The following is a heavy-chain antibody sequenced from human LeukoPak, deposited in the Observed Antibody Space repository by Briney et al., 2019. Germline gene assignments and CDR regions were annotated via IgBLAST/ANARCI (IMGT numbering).Heavy chain of an antibody. D-gene: IGHD3-3*01. CDR3: ARGSAIFGVVTLYYYYYMDV. J-gene: IGHJ6*03. Sequence: SETLSLTCTVSGVSITTYYWSWIRQPPGKGLEWIGEINHSGSTNYNPSLKSRVTISVDTSKNQFSLKLSSVTAADTAVYYCARGSAIFGVVTLYYYYYMDVWGKGTTVTVSS. CDR2: INHSGST. V-gene: IGHV4-34*01. CDR1: GVSITTYY.